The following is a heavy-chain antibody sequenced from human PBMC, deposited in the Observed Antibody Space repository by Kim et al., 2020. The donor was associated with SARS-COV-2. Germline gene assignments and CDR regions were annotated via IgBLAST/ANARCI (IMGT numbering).Heavy chain of an antibody. CDR3: TREMTTVTKAGMDV. CDR1: DFTFSNYW. Sequence: GGSLRLSCAASDFTFSNYWMHWVRQAPGKGLVWVSRINSDGSDTSYADSVKGRFTISRDNAKNTLYLQMNSLRAEDTAVYYCTREMTTVTKAGMDVWGQGTTVTAS. CDR2: INSDGSDT. D-gene: IGHD4-4*01. V-gene: IGHV3-74*01. J-gene: IGHJ6*02.